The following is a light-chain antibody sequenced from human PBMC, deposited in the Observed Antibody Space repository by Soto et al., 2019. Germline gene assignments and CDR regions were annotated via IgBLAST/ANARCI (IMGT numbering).Light chain of an antibody. CDR3: QQRSNWSALT. CDR2: DAS. J-gene: IGKJ4*01. CDR1: QSVSSY. Sequence: EIVLTQSPATLSLSPGERATLSCRASQSVSSYLAWYQQKPGQAPRLLIYDASNRATGIPARFSGSGSGTDFTLTISSLEPEDFAVYYCQQRSNWSALTFGGGTKVESK. V-gene: IGKV3-11*01.